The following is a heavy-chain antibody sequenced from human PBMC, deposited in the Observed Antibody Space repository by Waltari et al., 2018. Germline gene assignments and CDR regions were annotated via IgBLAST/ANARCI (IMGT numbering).Heavy chain of an antibody. CDR3: AKGGIVASAALDY. CDR1: GGSISSSSYY. Sequence: QLQLQESGPGLVKPSETLSLTCTVSGGSISSSSYYWGWIRQPPGKGLEWISAISTSGHATYTADSVKGRINSARDKSKNTLYLHMNSLRAEDTAVYHCAKGGIVASAALDYWGQGTLVTVSS. D-gene: IGHD5-12*01. J-gene: IGHJ4*02. CDR2: ISTSGHA. V-gene: IGHV4-39*07.